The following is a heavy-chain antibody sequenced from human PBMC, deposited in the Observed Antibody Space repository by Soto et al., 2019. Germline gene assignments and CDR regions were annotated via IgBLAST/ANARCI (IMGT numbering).Heavy chain of an antibody. J-gene: IGHJ6*01. CDR3: AREAV. CDR1: GFTFSGYW. V-gene: IGHV3-7*04. Sequence: EVQLVESGGGLVQPGGSLRLSCAASGFTFSGYWMSWVRQAPGKGLEWVANIKQDGSEQFYVDSVKGRFTISRDNAKNSRYLQLDCLRAEFSVVYYCAREAVWGQGTRVRVSS. CDR2: IKQDGSEQ.